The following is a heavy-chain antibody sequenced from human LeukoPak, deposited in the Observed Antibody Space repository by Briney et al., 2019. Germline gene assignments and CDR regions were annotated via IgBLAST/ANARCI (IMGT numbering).Heavy chain of an antibody. D-gene: IGHD6-6*01. V-gene: IGHV4-59*01. Sequence: SETQSLTCTVSGGSISSYYWSWIRQPPGKGLEWIGYIYYSGSTNYNPSLKSRVTISVDTSKNQFSLKLSSVTAADTAVYYCASASPSIAARRAWFDPWGQGTLVTVSS. CDR3: ASASPSIAARRAWFDP. CDR1: GGSISSYY. CDR2: IYYSGST. J-gene: IGHJ5*02.